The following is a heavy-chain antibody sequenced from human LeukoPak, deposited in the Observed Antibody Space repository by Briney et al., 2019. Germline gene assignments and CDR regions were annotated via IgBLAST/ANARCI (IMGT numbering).Heavy chain of an antibody. V-gene: IGHV3-64D*06. J-gene: IGHJ4*02. D-gene: IGHD6-13*01. CDR2: ISANGRST. CDR3: VKIAAD. Sequence: GGSLRLSCSASGFSFSSYSMDWVRQAPGKGLEYVSGISANGRSTYYADSVKGRFTISRDNSKNTLYLQMSSLRAEDTALYYCVKIAADWGQGALVTVSS. CDR1: GFSFSSYS.